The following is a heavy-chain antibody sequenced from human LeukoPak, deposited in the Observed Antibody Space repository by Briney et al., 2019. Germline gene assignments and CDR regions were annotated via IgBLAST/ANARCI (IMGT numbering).Heavy chain of an antibody. CDR1: GFTFNYYA. D-gene: IGHD1-26*01. J-gene: IGHJ4*02. CDR3: AKYYDRSGSHYLPD. CDR2: ISGDGDRT. Sequence: GGSLRLSCATSGFTFNYYAMTWVRQAPGKGLEWVSSISGDGDRTYYADSVKGRFSISRDYSKSTLYLQMNILRPEDTAEYHCAKYYDRSGSHYLPDWGQGTLVTVSS. V-gene: IGHV3-23*01.